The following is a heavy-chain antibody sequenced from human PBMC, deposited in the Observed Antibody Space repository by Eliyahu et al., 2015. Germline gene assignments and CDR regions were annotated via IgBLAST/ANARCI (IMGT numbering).Heavy chain of an antibody. V-gene: IGHV1-3*01. J-gene: IGHJ4*02. CDR2: INAGNGNT. CDR3: ARDLMTTVTPLDY. Sequence: QVQLVQSGAEVKKPGAXVKXSCKASGYXXTSYAXHWVRQAPXXRLEWMGWINAGNGNTKYXQKXQGRVTITRDTSASTAYMELSSLRSEDTAVYYCARDLMTTVTPLDYWGQGTLVTVSS. CDR1: GYXXTSYA. D-gene: IGHD4-17*01.